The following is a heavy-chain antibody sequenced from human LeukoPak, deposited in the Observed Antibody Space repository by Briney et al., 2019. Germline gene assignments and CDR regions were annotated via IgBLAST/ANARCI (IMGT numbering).Heavy chain of an antibody. D-gene: IGHD4-23*01. CDR3: ARGRYGGNREYYFDY. CDR2: IYHSGST. Sequence: PSETLSLTCTVSGYSISSGYYWGWIRQPPGKGLEWIGSIYHSGSTYYNPSLKSRVTISVDTSKNQFSLKLSSVTAADTAVYYCARGRYGGNREYYFDYWGQGTLVTVSS. CDR1: GYSISSGYY. V-gene: IGHV4-38-2*02. J-gene: IGHJ4*02.